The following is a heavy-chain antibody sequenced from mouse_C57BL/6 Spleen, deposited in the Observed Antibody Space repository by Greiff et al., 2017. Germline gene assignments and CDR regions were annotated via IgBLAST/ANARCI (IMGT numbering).Heavy chain of an antibody. CDR2: IWRGGST. CDR3: AKGGIYYYGSSLFYYAMDY. D-gene: IGHD1-1*01. J-gene: IGHJ4*01. V-gene: IGHV2-5*01. Sequence: VMLVESGPGLVQPSQSLSITCTVSGFSLTSYGVHWVRQSPGKGLEWLGVIWRGGSTDYNAAFMSRLSITKDNSKSQVFFKMNSLQADDTAIYYCAKGGIYYYGSSLFYYAMDYWGQGTSVTVSS. CDR1: GFSLTSYG.